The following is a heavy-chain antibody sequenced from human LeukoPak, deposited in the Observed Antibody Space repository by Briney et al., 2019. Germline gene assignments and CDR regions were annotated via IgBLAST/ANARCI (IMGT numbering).Heavy chain of an antibody. CDR3: AKAPGGGSGSYFEY. V-gene: IGHV3-9*01. CDR1: GFTFDDYA. CDR2: ISWNSGSI. J-gene: IGHJ4*02. D-gene: IGHD3-10*01. Sequence: HPGGSLRLSCAASGFTFDDYAMHWVRQAPGKGLEWVSGISWNSGSIGYADSVKGRFTISRDNAKNSLYLQMNSLRAEDTAVYYCAKAPGGGSGSYFEYWGQGTLVAVSS.